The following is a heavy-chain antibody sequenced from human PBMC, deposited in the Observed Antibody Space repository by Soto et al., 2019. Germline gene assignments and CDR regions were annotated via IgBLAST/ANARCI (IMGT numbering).Heavy chain of an antibody. Sequence: ASVKVSCKASGYTFTDYYIHWVRQAPGQGLEWMGWINPNSGGANYAQKFQGRVTMTRDTSISTAYMELSRLISDDTAVYYCARGDVRVVASFDPWGQGALVTVSS. J-gene: IGHJ5*02. D-gene: IGHD2-15*01. CDR3: ARGDVRVVASFDP. CDR1: GYTFTDYY. CDR2: INPNSGGA. V-gene: IGHV1-2*02.